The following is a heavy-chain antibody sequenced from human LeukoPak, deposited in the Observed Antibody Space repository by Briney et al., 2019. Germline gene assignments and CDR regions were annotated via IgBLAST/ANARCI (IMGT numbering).Heavy chain of an antibody. V-gene: IGHV4-31*03. Sequence: SQTLSLTCTVSGGSISSGGYYWSWIRQHPGKGLEWIGYIYYSGSTYYNPSLKSRVTISVDTSKNQFSLKLSSVTAADTAVYYCARVGDYDILTWGGGAFDIWGQGTMVTVSS. CDR2: IYYSGST. CDR3: ARVGDYDILTWGGGAFDI. D-gene: IGHD3-9*01. J-gene: IGHJ3*02. CDR1: GGSISSGGYY.